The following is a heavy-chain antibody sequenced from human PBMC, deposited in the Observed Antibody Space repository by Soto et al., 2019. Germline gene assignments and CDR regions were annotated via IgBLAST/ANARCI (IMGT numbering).Heavy chain of an antibody. CDR3: ATRETRTGGPV. CDR1: GGSITSGHW. Sequence: QVQLQESGPGLVESSGTLSLTCAVYGGSITSGHWWTWVRQSPGKGLEWIGDISLNGDINYSPSLQSRVTVSMDMSRNHLSLRLTSVTAADTAVYYCATRETRTGGPVWGAGTVVTVSS. D-gene: IGHD2-8*02. V-gene: IGHV4-4*02. J-gene: IGHJ4*03. CDR2: ISLNGDI.